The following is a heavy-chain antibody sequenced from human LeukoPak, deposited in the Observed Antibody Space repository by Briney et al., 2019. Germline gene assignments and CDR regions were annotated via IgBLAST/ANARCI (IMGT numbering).Heavy chain of an antibody. CDR2: INHSGST. J-gene: IGHJ5*02. D-gene: IGHD4-17*01. CDR3: ARGSTTAENWFDP. CDR1: GGSFSGYY. V-gene: IGHV4-34*01. Sequence: PSETLSLTCAVYGGSFSGYYWSWIRQPPGKGLEWIGEINHSGSTNYNPSLKSRVTISVDTSKNQFSLKLSSVTAADTAVYYCARGSTTAENWFDPWAREPWSPSPQ.